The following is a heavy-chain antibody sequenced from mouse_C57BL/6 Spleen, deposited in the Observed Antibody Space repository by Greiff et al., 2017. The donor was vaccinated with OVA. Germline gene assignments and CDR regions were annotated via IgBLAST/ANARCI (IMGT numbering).Heavy chain of an antibody. CDR3: AKLYDYDVIYYYAMDY. V-gene: IGHV2-5*01. CDR2: IGRGGST. J-gene: IGHJ4*01. CDR1: GFSLTSYG. Sequence: VQLQQSGPGLVQPSQSLSITCTVSGFSLTSYGVHWVRQSPGKGLEWLGVIGRGGSTDYNAAFMSRLSITKDNSKSQVFFKMNSLQADDTAIYYCAKLYDYDVIYYYAMDYWGQGTSVTVSS. D-gene: IGHD2-4*01.